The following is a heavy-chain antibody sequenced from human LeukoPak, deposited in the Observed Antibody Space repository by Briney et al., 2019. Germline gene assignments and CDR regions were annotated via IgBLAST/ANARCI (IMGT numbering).Heavy chain of an antibody. CDR1: GFTVSSNS. D-gene: IGHD6-19*01. J-gene: IGHJ4*02. CDR2: IYSDNT. V-gene: IGHV3-53*01. CDR3: AVCHWHSSGCRNDY. Sequence: GGSLRLSCTVSGFTVSSNSMSWVRQAPGKGPEWVSFIYSDNTHYSDSVKGRFTISRDNSKNTLYLQMNSLRAEDTAVYYCAVCHWHSSGCRNDYWGQGTLVTVSS.